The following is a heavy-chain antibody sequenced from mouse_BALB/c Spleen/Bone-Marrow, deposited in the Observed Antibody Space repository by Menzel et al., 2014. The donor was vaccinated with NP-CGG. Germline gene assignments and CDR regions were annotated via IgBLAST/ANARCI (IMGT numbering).Heavy chain of an antibody. Sequence: VKVVDSGPGLVAPSQSLSITCTISGFSLTNYGVHWVRRPPGKGLEWLVVIWSDGSTTYNSALKSRLSISKDNSKSQVFLKMNSLQTDDTAMYYCARHRYYAMDYWGQGTSVTVSS. CDR2: IWSDGST. J-gene: IGHJ4*01. V-gene: IGHV2-6-1*01. CDR3: ARHRYYAMDY. CDR1: GFSLTNYG.